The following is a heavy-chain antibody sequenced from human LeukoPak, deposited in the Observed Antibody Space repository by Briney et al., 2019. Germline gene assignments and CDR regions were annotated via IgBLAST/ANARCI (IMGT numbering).Heavy chain of an antibody. CDR2: INHSGST. D-gene: IGHD3-3*01. V-gene: IGHV4-34*01. J-gene: IGHJ4*02. CDR1: GGSFSGYY. CDR3: AITYYDFWSGYGLDY. Sequence: SETLSLTCAVYGGSFSGYYWSWIRQPPGKGLECIGEINHSGSTNYNPSLKSRVTISVDTSKNQFSLKLSSVTAADTAVYHCAITYYDFWSGYGLDYWGQGTLVTVSS.